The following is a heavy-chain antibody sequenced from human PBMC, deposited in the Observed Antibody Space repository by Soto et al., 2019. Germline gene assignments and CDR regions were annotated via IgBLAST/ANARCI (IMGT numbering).Heavy chain of an antibody. J-gene: IGHJ4*02. CDR1: GSSFTTAGVA. V-gene: IGHV2-5*01. CDR3: AHSDGGYEIIYFDF. Sequence: GPTLVNPTQTLTLTCTFSGSSFTTAGVAVGWIRQTPGGALEWLTLIYYNDDRRFSPSLKTRLTITGDTSKNQVVLSLTNVDPGDTATYFCAHSDGGYEIIYFDFWGQGIPVTVSS. CDR2: IYYNDDR. D-gene: IGHD5-12*01.